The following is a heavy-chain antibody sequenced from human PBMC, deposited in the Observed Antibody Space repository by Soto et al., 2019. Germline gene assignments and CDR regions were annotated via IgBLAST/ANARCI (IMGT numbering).Heavy chain of an antibody. J-gene: IGHJ4*02. CDR3: ANSRLCISFDY. V-gene: IGHV2-5*01. CDR2: IYGHDDK. Sequence: QITLKESGPTLVKPTQTLTLTCTFSGFSLRSSGVHVGWIRQPPGKALERLAIIYGHDDKRYSPSLKSRLTITKDTSKNQVVLTMTNMDPVDTATYYCANSRLCISFDYWGQGTLVTVSS. CDR1: GFSLRSSGVH.